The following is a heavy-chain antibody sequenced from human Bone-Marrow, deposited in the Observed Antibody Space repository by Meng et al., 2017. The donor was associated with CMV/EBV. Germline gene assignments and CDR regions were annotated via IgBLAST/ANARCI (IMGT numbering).Heavy chain of an antibody. V-gene: IGHV3-23*01. D-gene: IGHD5-24*01. Sequence: GESLKISCAASGFTFNKHAMSWVRQAPGKGLEWVSSITGSGQTTYYADSVKGRFTVSRENSRKTLYLQMNSLRVEDTAIYYCAKSHYDGYNPQEDYFDYWGQGTLVTVSS. CDR2: ITGSGQTT. CDR3: AKSHYDGYNPQEDYFDY. CDR1: GFTFNKHA. J-gene: IGHJ4*02.